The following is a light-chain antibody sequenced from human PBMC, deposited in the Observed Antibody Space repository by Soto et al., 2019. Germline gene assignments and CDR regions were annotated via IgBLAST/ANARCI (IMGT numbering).Light chain of an antibody. CDR3: SSYTSGSNPFV. CDR1: GSDVGGYNY. Sequence: QSALTQPASVSGSPGQSITISCTGTGSDVGGYNYVSWYQQHPGKAPKLMIYDVSNRPSGVSNRFSGSKSGNTASLTISGLQADDEADYYCSSYTSGSNPFVFGAGTQLTVL. V-gene: IGLV2-14*01. CDR2: DVS. J-gene: IGLJ2*01.